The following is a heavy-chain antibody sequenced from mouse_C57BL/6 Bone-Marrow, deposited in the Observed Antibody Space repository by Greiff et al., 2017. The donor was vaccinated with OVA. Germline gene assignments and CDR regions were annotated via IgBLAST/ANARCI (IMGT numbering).Heavy chain of an antibody. D-gene: IGHD1-1*01. CDR3: ARHRGGYGSSCWFAY. CDR1: GFTFSSYG. J-gene: IGHJ3*01. V-gene: IGHV5-6*01. Sequence: EVKLMESGGDLVKPGGSLKLSCAASGFTFSSYGMSWVRPTPDKRLEWVATISSGGSYTYYPDSVKGRFTISRDNAKNTLYLQMSSLKSEDTAMYYCARHRGGYGSSCWFAYWGQGTLVTVSA. CDR2: ISSGGSYT.